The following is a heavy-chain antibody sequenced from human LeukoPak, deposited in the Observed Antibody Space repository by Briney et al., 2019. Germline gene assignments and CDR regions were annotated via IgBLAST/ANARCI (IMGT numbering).Heavy chain of an antibody. J-gene: IGHJ4*02. D-gene: IGHD4-17*01. Sequence: GGSLRLSCAASGFTFSTYTMNWVRQAPGKGLEWVSSISSSSSYTCYADSVKGRFTISRDNAKNSLYLQMNSLRAEDTAVYYCARDYYGDYAFDYWGQGTLVTVSS. CDR3: ARDYYGDYAFDY. V-gene: IGHV3-21*01. CDR2: ISSSSSYT. CDR1: GFTFSTYT.